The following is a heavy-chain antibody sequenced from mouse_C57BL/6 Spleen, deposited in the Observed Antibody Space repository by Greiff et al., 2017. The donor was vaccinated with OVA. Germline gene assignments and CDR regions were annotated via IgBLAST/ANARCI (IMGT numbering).Heavy chain of an antibody. V-gene: IGHV14-4*01. Sequence: EVQLQQSGAELVRPGASVKLSCTASGFNIKDDYMHWVKQRPEQGLEWIGWIDPENGDTEYASKFQGKATITADTSSNTAYLQLSSLTSEDTAVYYCTTSDGNYGVWYFGGWGTGTTVTVSS. CDR1: GFNIKDDY. CDR2: IDPENGDT. D-gene: IGHD2-1*01. J-gene: IGHJ1*03. CDR3: TTSDGNYGVWYFGG.